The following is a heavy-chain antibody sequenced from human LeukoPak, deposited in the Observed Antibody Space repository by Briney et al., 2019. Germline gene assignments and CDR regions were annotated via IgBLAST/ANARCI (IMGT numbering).Heavy chain of an antibody. D-gene: IGHD6-19*01. V-gene: IGHV3-23*01. CDR3: ARGDSSGWYWGVDY. Sequence: GGSLRLSCAASGFTFSSYAMSWVRQAPGKGLEWVSAISGSGGSTYYADSVKGRFTISRDNSKNTLYLQMNSLRAEDTAVYYCARGDSSGWYWGVDYWGQGTLVTVSS. CDR2: ISGSGGST. CDR1: GFTFSSYA. J-gene: IGHJ4*02.